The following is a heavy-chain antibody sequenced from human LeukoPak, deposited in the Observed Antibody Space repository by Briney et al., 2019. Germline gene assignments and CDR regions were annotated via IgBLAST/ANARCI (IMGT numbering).Heavy chain of an antibody. Sequence: PGGSLRLSCAASGFTFSSYAMHWVRQAPGKGLEWVAVISYDGSNKYYADSVKGRFTISRDNSKNTLYLQMNSLRAEDTAMYYCARDLDGSGSYHWFDPWGQGTLVTVSS. D-gene: IGHD3-10*01. CDR3: ARDLDGSGSYHWFDP. J-gene: IGHJ5*02. CDR2: ISYDGSNK. V-gene: IGHV3-30*04. CDR1: GFTFSSYA.